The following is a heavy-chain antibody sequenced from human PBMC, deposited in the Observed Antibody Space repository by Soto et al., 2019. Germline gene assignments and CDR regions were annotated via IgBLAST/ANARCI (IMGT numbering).Heavy chain of an antibody. D-gene: IGHD2-15*01. J-gene: IGHJ3*02. V-gene: IGHV3-11*04. Sequence: GGSLILSCAASGFTFSDYYMSGSRQAPGKGLEWVSYISGSGSTIYYADSVKGRFTISRDNAKNSLYLQMNSLRAEDTAVYYCSIGYCSGGSCYSLDPTDAFDIWGQGTMVTVSS. CDR1: GFTFSDYY. CDR2: ISGSGSTI. CDR3: SIGYCSGGSCYSLDPTDAFDI.